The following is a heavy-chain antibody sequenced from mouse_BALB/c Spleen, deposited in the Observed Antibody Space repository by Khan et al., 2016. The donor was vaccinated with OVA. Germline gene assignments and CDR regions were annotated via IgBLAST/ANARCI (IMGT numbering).Heavy chain of an antibody. CDR3: ARTDGSDFDY. CDR1: GYSFTGYF. J-gene: IGHJ2*01. V-gene: IGHV1-20*02. CDR2: INPHIGET. Sequence: IQLVQSGPELVKPGASVKISCKASGYSFTGYFMNWVMQSHGKSLEWIGRINPHIGETLYNQKFKGKATLTVDESSSTVYMELRSLASEDSAIYYCARTDGSDFDYWGQGTTRTVSS. D-gene: IGHD1-1*01.